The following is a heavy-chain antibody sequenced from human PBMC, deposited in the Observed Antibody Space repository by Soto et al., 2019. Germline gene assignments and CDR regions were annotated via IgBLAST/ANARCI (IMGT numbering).Heavy chain of an antibody. D-gene: IGHD6-19*01. Sequence: LRLSCAASGFTFSNAWMSWVRQAPGKGLEWVGRIKSKTDGGTTDYAAPVKGRFTISRDDSKNTLYLQMNSLKTEDTAVYYCWGKAVAGTPVYYYYGMDVWGQGTTVTVSS. J-gene: IGHJ6*02. CDR2: IKSKTDGGTT. V-gene: IGHV3-15*01. CDR3: WGKAVAGTPVYYYYGMDV. CDR1: GFTFSNAW.